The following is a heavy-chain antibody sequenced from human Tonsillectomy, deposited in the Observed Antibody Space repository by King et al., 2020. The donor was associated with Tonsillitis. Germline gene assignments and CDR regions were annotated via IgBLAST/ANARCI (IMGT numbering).Heavy chain of an antibody. Sequence: LQLQESGPGLVKPSETLSLTCTVSGGSISSSSYYWGWIRQPPGKGLEWIGSIYYSGTTHYNPSLKSRVTISVDTSKNQFSLKLRSVTAADTAVYYCARQWWNLLRRWFDPWGQGTLVTVSS. CDR2: IYYSGTT. CDR3: ARQWWNLLRRWFDP. V-gene: IGHV4-39*07. CDR1: GGSISSSSYY. D-gene: IGHD2-15*01. J-gene: IGHJ5*02.